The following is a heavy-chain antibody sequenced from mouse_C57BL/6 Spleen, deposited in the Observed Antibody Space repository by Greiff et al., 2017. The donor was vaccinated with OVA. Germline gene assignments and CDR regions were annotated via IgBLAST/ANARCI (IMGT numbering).Heavy chain of an antibody. D-gene: IGHD1-1*01. J-gene: IGHJ1*03. CDR1: GYTFTSYW. CDR2: IHPNSGST. V-gene: IGHV1-64*01. Sequence: VQLQQPGAELVKPGASVKLSCKASGYTFTSYWMHWVKQRPGQGLEWIGMIHPNSGSTNYNEKFKSKATLTVDKSSSTAYMQLSSLTSEDSAVYYCARVGYGSSCFDVWGTGTTVTVSS. CDR3: ARVGYGSSCFDV.